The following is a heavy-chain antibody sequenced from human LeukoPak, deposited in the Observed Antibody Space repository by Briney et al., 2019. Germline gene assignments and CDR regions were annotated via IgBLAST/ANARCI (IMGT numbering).Heavy chain of an antibody. J-gene: IGHJ4*02. CDR1: GYSISSGYY. D-gene: IGHD7-27*01. CDR2: IYHSGST. Sequence: SETLSLTCTVSGYSISSGYYWGWIRQPPGKGLEWIGSIYHSGSTYYNPSLKSRVTISVDTSKNQFSLKLSSVTAADTAVYYCASLNWGFWGGRSYYFDYWGQGTLVTVSS. V-gene: IGHV4-38-2*02. CDR3: ASLNWGFWGGRSYYFDY.